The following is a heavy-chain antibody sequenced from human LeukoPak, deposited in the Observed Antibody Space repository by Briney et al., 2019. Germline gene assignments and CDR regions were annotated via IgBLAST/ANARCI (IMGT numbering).Heavy chain of an antibody. CDR2: ISWNSGSI. CDR3: ARSRLAFHDAFDI. Sequence: GGSLRLSCAASGFTFDDYAMHWVRQAPGKGLEWVSGISWNSGSIGYADSVKGRFTISRDNAKNSLYLQMNSLRAEDMALYYCARSRLAFHDAFDIWGQGTMVTVSS. D-gene: IGHD6-19*01. J-gene: IGHJ3*02. V-gene: IGHV3-9*03. CDR1: GFTFDDYA.